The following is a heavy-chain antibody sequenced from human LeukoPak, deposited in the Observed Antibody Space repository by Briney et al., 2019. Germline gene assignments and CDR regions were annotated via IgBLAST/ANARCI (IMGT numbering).Heavy chain of an antibody. D-gene: IGHD5-12*01. J-gene: IGHJ4*02. CDR1: GFRFSSYS. V-gene: IGHV3-48*01. CDR2: ISHTGSTM. CDR3: AKVFSIYSGYDYYFDY. Sequence: GGSLRLSCAASGFRFSSYSMNWVRQAPGKGLEWVSYISHTGSTMSYADSVKGRFTISRDNSKNTLYLQMNSLRAEDTAVYYCAKVFSIYSGYDYYFDYWGQGTLVTVSS.